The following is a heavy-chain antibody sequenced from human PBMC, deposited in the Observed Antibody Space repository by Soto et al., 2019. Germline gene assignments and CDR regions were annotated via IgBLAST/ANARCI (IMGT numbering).Heavy chain of an antibody. CDR3: ASEGYYYYGMDV. CDR2: IYHSGST. V-gene: IGHV4-30-2*01. J-gene: IGHJ6*02. CDR1: GGSIRSGGYS. Sequence: QLQLQESGSGLVKPSQTLSLTCAVSGGSIRSGGYSWSWIRQPPGKGLEWIGYIYHSGSTYYNPSLMSRVTISVDRSKNQFSLKLSSVTAADTAVYYWASEGYYYYGMDVWGQGTTVTVSS.